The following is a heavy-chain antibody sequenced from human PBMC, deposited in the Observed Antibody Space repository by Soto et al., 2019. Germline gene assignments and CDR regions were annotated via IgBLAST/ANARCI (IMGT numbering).Heavy chain of an antibody. J-gene: IGHJ4*02. CDR1: GFSLTTRGVG. D-gene: IGHD5-18*01. CDR2: IYWDDDE. Sequence: QITLKESGPPLVKPTQTLTLTCTFSGFSLTTRGVGVGWIRQPPGKALEWLALIYWDDDEGYSPSLKSRLTNTKDTSKTQVGLTMTNMDPENTATYYCGHRRRGYNYHFDNWGQGTLVTVSS. CDR3: GHRRRGYNYHFDN. V-gene: IGHV2-5*02.